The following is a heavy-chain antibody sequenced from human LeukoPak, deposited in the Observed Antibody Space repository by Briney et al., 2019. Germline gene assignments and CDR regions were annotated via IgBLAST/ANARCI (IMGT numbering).Heavy chain of an antibody. Sequence: PSETLSLTCTVSGGSISSYYWSWIRQPPGKGLEWIGYIDYSGSTNYNPSLRSRFTISVDTSKIQFSLKLTPVTAADTAVYFCARYRIGTRHFDYWGQGTLVTVSS. J-gene: IGHJ4*02. CDR1: GGSISSYY. V-gene: IGHV4-59*01. D-gene: IGHD1-7*01. CDR2: IDYSGST. CDR3: ARYRIGTRHFDY.